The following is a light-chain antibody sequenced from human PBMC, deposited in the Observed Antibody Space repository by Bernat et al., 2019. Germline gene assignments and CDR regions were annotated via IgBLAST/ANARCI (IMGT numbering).Light chain of an antibody. V-gene: IGKV1-9*01. Sequence: DVQLTQSPSFLSASVGDRVDITCRASQVSGTYLAWYQKKPGKAPKLLIYGASTLQTGVPSRFSDSGSGTEFTLTIASLQPEDGATYFCQQLDRFPITFGQGTQLGIK. J-gene: IGKJ5*01. CDR3: QQLDRFPIT. CDR2: GAS. CDR1: QVSGTY.